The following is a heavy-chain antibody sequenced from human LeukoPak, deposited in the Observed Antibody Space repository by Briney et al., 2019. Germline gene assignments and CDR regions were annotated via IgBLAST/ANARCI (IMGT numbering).Heavy chain of an antibody. V-gene: IGHV4-34*01. D-gene: IGHD6-19*01. Sequence: YPSETLSLTCAVYGGSFSGYYWSWIRQPPGKGLEWIGEINHSGSANYNPSLKSRVTISVDTSKNQFSLKLTSVTAADTAVYYCAGLAVAVDAFDIWGQGTTITVSS. CDR1: GGSFSGYY. J-gene: IGHJ3*02. CDR3: AGLAVAVDAFDI. CDR2: INHSGSA.